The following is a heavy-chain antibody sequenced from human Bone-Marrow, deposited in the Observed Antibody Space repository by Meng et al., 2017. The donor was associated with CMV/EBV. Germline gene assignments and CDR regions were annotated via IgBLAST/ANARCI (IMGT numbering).Heavy chain of an antibody. CDR3: TRSYTTSRDYYFDY. V-gene: IGHV3-49*04. Sequence: GGSLRLSCTASGFTFGDYAMSWVRQAPGKGLEWVGFIRSKAYGGTTEYAASVKGRFTISRDDSKSIAYLQINSLKTEDTAMFYCTRSYTTSRDYYFDYWGQGTLVTVS. D-gene: IGHD3-16*02. J-gene: IGHJ4*02. CDR2: IRSKAYGGTT. CDR1: GFTFGDYA.